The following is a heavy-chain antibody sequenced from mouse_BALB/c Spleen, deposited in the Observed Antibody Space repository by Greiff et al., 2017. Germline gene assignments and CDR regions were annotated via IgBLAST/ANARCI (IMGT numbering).Heavy chain of an antibody. Sequence: QVQLQQSGAELVRPGASVKLSCKASGYSFTSYWMNWVKQRPGQGLEWIGMIHPSDIETRLNQKFKDKATLTVDKSSSTAYMQLSSPTSEDSAVYYCARRGIRTTAYYYAMDYWGQGTSVTVSS. V-gene: IGHV1-61*01. J-gene: IGHJ4*01. D-gene: IGHD1-2*01. CDR2: IHPSDIET. CDR1: GYSFTSYW. CDR3: ARRGIRTTAYYYAMDY.